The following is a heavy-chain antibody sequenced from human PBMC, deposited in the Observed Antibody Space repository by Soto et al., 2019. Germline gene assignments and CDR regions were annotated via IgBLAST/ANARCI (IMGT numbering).Heavy chain of an antibody. CDR1: GYIFGSYG. Sequence: QIQLVQSGGEVKKPGASVRVSCKASGYIFGSYGISWVRQAPGQGLEWMGWISGYNGDTIYAQKYQDRVTMTTDSSTSTGYMELRSFKSADTAVYYCARDLMGAAAGQIWFDAWGQGTLVAVSS. D-gene: IGHD6-13*01. CDR3: ARDLMGAAAGQIWFDA. J-gene: IGHJ5*02. V-gene: IGHV1-18*01. CDR2: ISGYNGDT.